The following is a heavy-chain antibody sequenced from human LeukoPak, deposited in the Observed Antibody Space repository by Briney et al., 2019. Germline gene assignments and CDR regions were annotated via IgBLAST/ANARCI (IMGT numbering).Heavy chain of an antibody. J-gene: IGHJ4*02. CDR2: ISYDGSNK. CDR1: GFTFSSYG. V-gene: IGHV3-30*18. Sequence: PGGSLRLSCAASGFTFSSYGMHWVRQAPGKGLEWVAVISYDGSNKYYADSVKGRFTISRDNSKNTLYLQMNSLRAEDTAVYYCAKLSITFGGVPSPTFDYWGQGTLVTVSS. D-gene: IGHD3-16*01. CDR3: AKLSITFGGVPSPTFDY.